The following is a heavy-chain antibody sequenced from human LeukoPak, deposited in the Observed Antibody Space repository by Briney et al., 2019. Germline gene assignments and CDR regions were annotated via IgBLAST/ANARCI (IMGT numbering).Heavy chain of an antibody. D-gene: IGHD2-2*01. Sequence: GGSLRLSCAASGFTLSSYGMNWVRQAPGKGLEWVSYISSSSSTIYYADSVKGRFTISRDNAKNSLYLQMNSLRAEDTAVYYCARVVPAASKYMDVWGKGTTVTVSS. CDR1: GFTLSSYG. V-gene: IGHV3-48*04. CDR2: ISSSSSTI. J-gene: IGHJ6*03. CDR3: ARVVPAASKYMDV.